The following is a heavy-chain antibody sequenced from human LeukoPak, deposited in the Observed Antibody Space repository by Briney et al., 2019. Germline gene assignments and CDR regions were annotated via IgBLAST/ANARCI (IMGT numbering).Heavy chain of an antibody. V-gene: IGHV3-7*01. CDR1: GFTLSSYW. J-gene: IGHJ4*02. Sequence: GGSLRLSCAASGFTLSSYWMSWVRQAPGKGLEWVANIKQDGSEKKYVDSVKGRFTISRDNAKNSLYLQMNSLRAEDTTVYYCARDLGSSSWSSGYWGQGALVTVSS. CDR2: IKQDGSEK. D-gene: IGHD6-13*01. CDR3: ARDLGSSSWSSGY.